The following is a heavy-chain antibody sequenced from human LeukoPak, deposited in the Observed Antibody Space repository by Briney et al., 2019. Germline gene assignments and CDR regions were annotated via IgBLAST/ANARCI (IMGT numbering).Heavy chain of an antibody. CDR2: INPNSGGT. D-gene: IGHD3-10*01. Sequence: GASVKVPCKASGYTFTGYYMHWVRQAPGQGLEWMGWINPNSGGTNYAQKFQGRVTMTRDTSISTAYMELSRLRSDDTAVYYCARESLHSDGSVDYWGQGTLVTVSS. V-gene: IGHV1-2*02. CDR3: ARESLHSDGSVDY. J-gene: IGHJ4*02. CDR1: GYTFTGYY.